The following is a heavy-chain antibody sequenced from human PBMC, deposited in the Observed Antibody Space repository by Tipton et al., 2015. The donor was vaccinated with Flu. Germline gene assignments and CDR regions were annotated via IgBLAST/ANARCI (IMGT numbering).Heavy chain of an antibody. Sequence: QLVQSGAEVKRPGSSVKVSCKASGGTFSLYAITWVRQAPGQGLEWMGGIMPLFGTTKYAQKFQDRVTITAEESTSTAYMEVRSLRSDDTAVYYCARRHYSNYVSDPKNWFDPWGHGTLVTVSS. V-gene: IGHV1-69*01. CDR1: GGTFSLYA. CDR2: IMPLFGTT. J-gene: IGHJ5*02. CDR3: ARRHYSNYVSDPKNWFDP. D-gene: IGHD4-11*01.